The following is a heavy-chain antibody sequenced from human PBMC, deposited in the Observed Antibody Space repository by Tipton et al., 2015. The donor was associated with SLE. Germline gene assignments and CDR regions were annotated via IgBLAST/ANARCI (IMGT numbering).Heavy chain of an antibody. CDR3: ARGPICTGGVCSYGMDV. D-gene: IGHD2-8*02. Sequence: QSGAEVKKPGASVKVSCKASGYTFTSYDINWVRQATGQGLEWMGWMNPNSGNTGYAQKFQDRVTMTRNTSISTAYMELSSLRSEDTAVYYCARGPICTGGVCSYGMDVWGQGTTVTVSS. V-gene: IGHV1-8*01. CDR2: MNPNSGNT. CDR1: GYTFTSYD. J-gene: IGHJ6*02.